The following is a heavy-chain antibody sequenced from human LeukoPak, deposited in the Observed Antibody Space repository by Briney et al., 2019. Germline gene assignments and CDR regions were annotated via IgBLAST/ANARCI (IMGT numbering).Heavy chain of an antibody. CDR2: IYYSGST. CDR3: ARRYSSGWYIAGKGGFDY. D-gene: IGHD6-19*01. J-gene: IGHJ4*02. Sequence: SSETLSLTCTVSGGSISSYYWSWIRQPPGKGLEWIGYIYYSGSTNYNPSLKSRVTISVDTSKNQFSLKLSSVTAADTAVYYCARRYSSGWYIAGKGGFDYWGQGTLVTVSS. V-gene: IGHV4-59*08. CDR1: GGSISSYY.